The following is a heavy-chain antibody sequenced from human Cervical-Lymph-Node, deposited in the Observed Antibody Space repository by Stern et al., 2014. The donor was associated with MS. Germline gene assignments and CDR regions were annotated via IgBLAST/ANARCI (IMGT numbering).Heavy chain of an antibody. CDR3: ARDRFWRGYRIFDY. Sequence: QLQLQESGPGLVKPSETLSLTCTVSADSISTFYWSWIRQPPGKGLEWIGYVSYSGSTNYNPSLKSRVTISVDTSTNHFSLTLSSVTAADTALYYCARDRFWRGYRIFDYWGQGTLVTVSS. D-gene: IGHD3-3*01. CDR2: VSYSGST. J-gene: IGHJ4*02. CDR1: ADSISTFY. V-gene: IGHV4-59*01.